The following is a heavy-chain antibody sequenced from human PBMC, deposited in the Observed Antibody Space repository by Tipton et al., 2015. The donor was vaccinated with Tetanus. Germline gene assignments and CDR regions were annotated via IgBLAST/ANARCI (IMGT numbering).Heavy chain of an antibody. V-gene: IGHV4-61*01. Sequence: TLSLTCNVSGDSLTSGNYFWSWIRQPPGKGLEWIAYIHYSGRTNYNPSLKSRVTISLATSENQFSLTLSSVTAADTAVYYCARHSAMPAAIVYYAMDVWGQGTTVTVSS. D-gene: IGHD2-2*02. CDR2: IHYSGRT. J-gene: IGHJ6*02. CDR1: GDSLTSGNYF. CDR3: ARHSAMPAAIVYYAMDV.